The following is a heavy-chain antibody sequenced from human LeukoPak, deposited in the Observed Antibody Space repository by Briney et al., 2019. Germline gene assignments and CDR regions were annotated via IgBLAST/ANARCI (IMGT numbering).Heavy chain of an antibody. D-gene: IGHD3-3*01. Sequence: GGSLRLSCAASGFTFSDYYMSWIRLAPGKGLEWVSYISSSGSTIYYADSVKGRFTISRDNAKNSLYLQMNSLRAEDTAVYYCATLYDFWSGYLDYWGQGTLVTVSS. CDR1: GFTFSDYY. CDR2: ISSSGSTI. CDR3: ATLYDFWSGYLDY. J-gene: IGHJ4*02. V-gene: IGHV3-11*01.